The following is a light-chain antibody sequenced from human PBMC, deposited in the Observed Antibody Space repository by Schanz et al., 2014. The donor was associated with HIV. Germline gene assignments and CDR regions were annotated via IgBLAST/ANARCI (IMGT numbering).Light chain of an antibody. CDR3: SSSAGSDNLV. CDR2: RDN. CDR1: SSNIATNY. J-gene: IGLJ2*01. Sequence: QSVLTQPPSASGPPGQRITISCSGSSSNIATNYVYWYQQLPGMAPKPLIHRDNQRASGVPDRFSGSKSGNTASLTVSGLQVDDEADYYCSSSAGSDNLVFGGGTKLTVL. V-gene: IGLV1-47*01.